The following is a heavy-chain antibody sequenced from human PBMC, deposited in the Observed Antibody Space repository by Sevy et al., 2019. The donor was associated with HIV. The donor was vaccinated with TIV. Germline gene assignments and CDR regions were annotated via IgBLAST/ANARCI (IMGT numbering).Heavy chain of an antibody. Sequence: GGSLRPSCAASGFTFSDAWLSWVRQAPGKGLEWVGRVRSKGDGGTTDYAAPVKGRFTIARDDSKNVLYVQMNSLKIEDTGVYYCTTEGADWGQGTRVTVSS. V-gene: IGHV3-15*01. CDR2: VRSKGDGGTT. J-gene: IGHJ4*02. CDR3: TTEGAD. CDR1: GFTFSDAW.